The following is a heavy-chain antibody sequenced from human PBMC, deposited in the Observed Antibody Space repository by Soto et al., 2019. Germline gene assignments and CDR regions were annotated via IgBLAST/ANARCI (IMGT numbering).Heavy chain of an antibody. CDR3: ARGIILWFGELSRRGGYYYYMDV. V-gene: IGHV4-34*01. Sequence: QVQLQQRGAGLLKPSGTLSLTCAVYGGSFSGYQWTWIRQTPGKGLEWIGEINDSGSINYNPSLMGRVTILAGAPKRQISLRLSSVTAADTAVYYFARGIILWFGELSRRGGYYYYMDVWGKGTTVIVSS. CDR2: INDSGSI. CDR1: GGSFSGYQ. J-gene: IGHJ6*03. D-gene: IGHD3-10*01.